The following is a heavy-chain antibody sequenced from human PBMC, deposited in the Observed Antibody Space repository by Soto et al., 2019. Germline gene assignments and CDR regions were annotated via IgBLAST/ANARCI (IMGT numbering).Heavy chain of an antibody. CDR1: GGTITGHY. J-gene: IGHJ3*02. Sequence: PSETLSLTCPVFGGTITGHYWSWIRQSPGKGLEWIAYINFSGITNYNPSLKSRLTISGDTSKNQFSLKLRSVTAADTAVYYCARDEARGRTYGYPGVYDIWGQGTMVTVSS. CDR3: ARDEARGRTYGYPGVYDI. V-gene: IGHV4-59*11. CDR2: INFSGIT. D-gene: IGHD5-18*01.